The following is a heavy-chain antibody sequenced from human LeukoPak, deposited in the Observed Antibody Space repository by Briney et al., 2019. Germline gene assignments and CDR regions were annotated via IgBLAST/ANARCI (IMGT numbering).Heavy chain of an antibody. V-gene: IGHV3-23*01. CDR1: GFTFSSYA. J-gene: IGHJ4*02. CDR2: ISGSGGST. Sequence: GGSLRLSCAASGFTFSSYAMSWVRQAPGKGLEWVSSISGSGGSTYYADSVKGRFTISRDNSKNTLYLQMNSLRAEDTAVYYCAKRNYDFWSGYYRRAENHFDYWGPGSPGHRLL. CDR3: AKRNYDFWSGYYRRAENHFDY. D-gene: IGHD3-3*01.